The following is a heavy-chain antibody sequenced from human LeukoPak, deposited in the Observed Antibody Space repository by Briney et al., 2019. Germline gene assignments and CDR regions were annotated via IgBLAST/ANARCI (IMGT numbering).Heavy chain of an antibody. D-gene: IGHD1-1*01. V-gene: IGHV3-21*01. Sequence: PGGSLRLSCAASGFTFSSYSMNWVRQAPGKGLEWVSSISSSSYIYYADSVKGRFTISRDNAKNSLYLQMNSLRAEDTAVYYCARERSGTSAFDIWGQGTMVTVSS. CDR3: ARERSGTSAFDI. J-gene: IGHJ3*02. CDR1: GFTFSSYS. CDR2: ISSSSYI.